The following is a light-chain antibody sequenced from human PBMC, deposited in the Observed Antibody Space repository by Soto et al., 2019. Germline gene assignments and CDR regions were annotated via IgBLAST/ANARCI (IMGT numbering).Light chain of an antibody. CDR1: SSNIGSNT. Sequence: QSLLTQPPSASGTPGQRVTISCSGSSSNIGSNTVSWYQQLPQRAPKLLIFSNNQRPSGVPDRFSGSKSGTSASLAISGLQSEDEADYYCATWADGLNSYVFGTGTKVTVL. J-gene: IGLJ1*01. CDR3: ATWADGLNSYV. V-gene: IGLV1-44*01. CDR2: SNN.